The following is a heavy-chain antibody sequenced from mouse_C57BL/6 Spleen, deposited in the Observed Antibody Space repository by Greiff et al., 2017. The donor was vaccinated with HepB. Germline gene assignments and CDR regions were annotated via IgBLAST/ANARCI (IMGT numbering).Heavy chain of an antibody. D-gene: IGHD1-1*01. CDR3: ARSGYYYGSSYGYFDV. CDR2: INPYNGGT. Sequence: VQLQQSGPVLVKPGASVKMSCKASGYTFTDYYMNWVKQSHGKSLEWIGVINPYNGGTSYNQKFKGKATLTVDKSSSTAYMKLNSLTSEDSAVYYCARSGYYYGSSYGYFDVWGTGTTVTVSS. CDR1: GYTFTDYY. J-gene: IGHJ1*03. V-gene: IGHV1-19*01.